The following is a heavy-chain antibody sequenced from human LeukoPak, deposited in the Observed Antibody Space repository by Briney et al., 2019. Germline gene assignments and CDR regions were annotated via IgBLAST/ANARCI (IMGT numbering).Heavy chain of an antibody. V-gene: IGHV3-48*04. D-gene: IGHD4-23*01. CDR3: ARGTYLPTVVRQFDY. Sequence: SGGSLRLSCAASGFTFSSYSINWVRQAPGKGLEWVSYISSSSSTIYYADSVKGRFTISRDNAKNSLYLQMNSLRAEDTAVYYCARGTYLPTVVRQFDYWGQGTLVTVSS. CDR2: ISSSSSTI. J-gene: IGHJ4*02. CDR1: GFTFSSYS.